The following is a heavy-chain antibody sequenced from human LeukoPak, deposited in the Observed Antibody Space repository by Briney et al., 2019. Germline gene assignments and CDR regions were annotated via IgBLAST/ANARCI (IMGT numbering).Heavy chain of an antibody. D-gene: IGHD6-13*01. CDR3: ARGGRWMSAADYFGY. J-gene: IGHJ4*02. CDR2: IKQDGSEK. CDR1: GFTFSSYS. Sequence: GGSLRLSCAASGFTFSSYSMSWVRQAPGKGLEWVANIKQDGSEKYYVDSVKGRFTISRDNAKNSLYLQMNSLRAEDTAVYYCARGGRWMSAADYFGYWAQGTLVTVSS. V-gene: IGHV3-7*01.